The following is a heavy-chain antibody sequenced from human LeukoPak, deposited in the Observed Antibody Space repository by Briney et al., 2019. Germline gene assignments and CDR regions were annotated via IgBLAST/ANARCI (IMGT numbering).Heavy chain of an antibody. CDR3: ARDTLSSGLSQNYYYYGMDV. D-gene: IGHD6-19*01. CDR1: GYTFTSYG. J-gene: IGHJ6*02. Sequence: ASVKVSCKASGYTFTSYGISWVRQAPGQGLEWMGWISAYNGNTNYAQKLRGRVTMTTDTSTSTAYMELRSLRSDDTAVYYCARDTLSSGLSQNYYYYGMDVWGQGTTVTVSS. V-gene: IGHV1-18*01. CDR2: ISAYNGNT.